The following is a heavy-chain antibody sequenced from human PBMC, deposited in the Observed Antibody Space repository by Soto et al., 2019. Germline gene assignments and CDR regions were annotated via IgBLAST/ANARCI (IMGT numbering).Heavy chain of an antibody. J-gene: IGHJ4*02. Sequence: QVQLGQSGAEEKKPGASVKVTFKAYVYTFTGYAMHWVRQAPGQRLEWMGWINAGNGNTKCSQKFQDRVTITRDTSASTAYMELSSLRSEDTAVYYCARAESVVGDYWGQGTLVTVSS. V-gene: IGHV1-3*05. CDR3: ARAESVVGDY. CDR2: INAGNGNT. CDR1: VYTFTGYA. D-gene: IGHD2-15*01.